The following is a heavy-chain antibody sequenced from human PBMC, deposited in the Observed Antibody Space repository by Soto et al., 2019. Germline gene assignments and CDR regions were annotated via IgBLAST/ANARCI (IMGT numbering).Heavy chain of an antibody. V-gene: IGHV4-31*03. CDR1: GDSVSSGGNY. CDR3: AGETRYCSGGSCYGMDV. J-gene: IGHJ6*02. Sequence: SETLSLTCTVSGDSVSSGGNYWSWIRQHPGKGLEWIGYIYYSGSTYYNPSLKSRVTISVDTSKNQFSLKLSSVTAADTAVYYCAGETRYCSGGSCYGMDVWGQGTTVTVSS. CDR2: IYYSGST. D-gene: IGHD2-15*01.